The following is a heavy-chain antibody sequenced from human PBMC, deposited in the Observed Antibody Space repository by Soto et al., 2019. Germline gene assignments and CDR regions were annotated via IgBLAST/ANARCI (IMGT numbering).Heavy chain of an antibody. V-gene: IGHV4-31*03. CDR3: ARDPQRNYDILTGPLGMDV. J-gene: IGHJ6*02. D-gene: IGHD3-9*01. CDR2: IYYSGST. CDR1: GGSISSGGYY. Sequence: QVQLQESGPGLVKPSQTLSLTCTVSGGSISSGGYYWSWIRQHPGKGLEWIGYIYYSGSTYYNPSLKSRVTISVDTSKTQFPLKLSSVTAADTAVYYCARDPQRNYDILTGPLGMDVWGQGTTVTVSS.